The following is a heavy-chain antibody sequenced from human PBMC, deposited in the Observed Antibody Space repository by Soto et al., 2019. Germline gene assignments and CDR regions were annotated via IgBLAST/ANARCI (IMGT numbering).Heavy chain of an antibody. D-gene: IGHD7-27*01. Sequence: GGPLRLRCAASGWNFSSYARSWVRQAPGKGLEWVSAMNDSGGRTYYAGSVKGRFTISRDNSKNTLFLQMNSLRADDTAVDYCAKPHQLGMISGFDKWVQGTLVPCSS. CDR2: MNDSGGRT. J-gene: IGHJ4*02. CDR1: GWNFSSYA. CDR3: AKPHQLGMISGFDK. V-gene: IGHV3-23*01.